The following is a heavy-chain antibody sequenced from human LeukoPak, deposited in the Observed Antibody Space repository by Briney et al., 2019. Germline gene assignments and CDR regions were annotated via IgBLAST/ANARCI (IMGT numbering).Heavy chain of an antibody. CDR2: INHSGST. CDR3: ARRLEVTTPNAYYYYYMDV. D-gene: IGHD4-11*01. Sequence: LETLSLTCAVYGGSFSGYYWSWIRQPPGKGLEWIGEINHSGSTNYNPSLKSRVTISVDTSKNQFSLKLTSVTAADTAVYYCARRLEVTTPNAYYYYYMDVWGKGTTVTVSS. V-gene: IGHV4-34*01. CDR1: GGSFSGYY. J-gene: IGHJ6*03.